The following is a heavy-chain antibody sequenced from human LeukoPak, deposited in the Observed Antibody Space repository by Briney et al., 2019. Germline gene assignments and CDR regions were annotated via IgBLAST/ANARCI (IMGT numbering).Heavy chain of an antibody. CDR3: ARKIMVRGVIITRRNWFDP. CDR1: GGSFSGYY. CDR2: INHSGST. D-gene: IGHD3-10*01. V-gene: IGHV4-34*01. Sequence: NPSETLSLTCAVYGGSFSGYYWSWIRQPPGKGLEWIGEINHSGSTNYNPSLKSRVTISVDTSKNQFSLKLSSVTAADTAVYYCARKIMVRGVIITRRNWFDPWGQGTLVTVSS. J-gene: IGHJ5*02.